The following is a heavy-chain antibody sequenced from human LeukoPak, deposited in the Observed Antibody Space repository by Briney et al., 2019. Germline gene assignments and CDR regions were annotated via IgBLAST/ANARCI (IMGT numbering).Heavy chain of an antibody. CDR1: GFTFSSYG. V-gene: IGHV3-30*03. Sequence: PGRSLRLSCAASGFTFSSYGMHWVRQAPGKGLEWVAVISYDGSNKYYADSVKGRFTISRDNSKNTLYLQMNSLRAEDTAVYYCARGESYYYDSSGPFDIWGQGTMVTVSS. CDR2: ISYDGSNK. J-gene: IGHJ3*02. CDR3: ARGESYYYDSSGPFDI. D-gene: IGHD3-22*01.